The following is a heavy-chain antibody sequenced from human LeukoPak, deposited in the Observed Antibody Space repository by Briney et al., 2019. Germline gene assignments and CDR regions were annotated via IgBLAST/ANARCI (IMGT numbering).Heavy chain of an antibody. D-gene: IGHD2-15*01. Sequence: GGSLRLSCAASGFTVSSSYMSWVRQAPGKGLEWVSLIYSGGSIYYADSVKGRFTISRDNSNNTLHFQMNSLRAEDTAVYYCASTGWAGPDCSGGSCFRFYYYYGMDVWGQGTTVTVSS. J-gene: IGHJ6*02. CDR2: IYSGGSI. V-gene: IGHV3-53*01. CDR3: ASTGWAGPDCSGGSCFRFYYYYGMDV. CDR1: GFTVSSSY.